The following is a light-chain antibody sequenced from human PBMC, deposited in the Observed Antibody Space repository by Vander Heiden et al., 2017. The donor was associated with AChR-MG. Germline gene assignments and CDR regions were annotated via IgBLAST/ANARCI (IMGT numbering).Light chain of an antibody. V-gene: IGKV3-20*01. CDR3: QQYGRSSRT. CDR2: GAS. Sequence: EIVLTQSPGTLSLSPGERATLSCRATQTISDNHLAWYQQKHGQAPRLLIYGASSRATGIPDRFSGSGSGTDFTLTISRLEPEDFAVYYCQQYGRSSRTFGQGTKLEI. CDR1: QTISDNH. J-gene: IGKJ2*01.